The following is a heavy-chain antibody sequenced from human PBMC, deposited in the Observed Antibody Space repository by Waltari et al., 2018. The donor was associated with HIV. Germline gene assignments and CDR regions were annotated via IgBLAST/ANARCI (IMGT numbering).Heavy chain of an antibody. CDR2: IYYSGGT. V-gene: IGHV4-39*01. J-gene: IGHJ4*02. CDR3: ARHVSVTTRLDY. CDR1: GGSISSSSYY. D-gene: IGHD4-17*01. Sequence: QLQLQESGPGLVKPSETLSLTCTVSGGSISSSSYYWGWIRQPPGKGLEWIGSIYYSGGTYYNPSLKSRVTISVDTSKNQFSLKLSSVTAADTAVYYCARHVSVTTRLDYWGQGTLVTVSS.